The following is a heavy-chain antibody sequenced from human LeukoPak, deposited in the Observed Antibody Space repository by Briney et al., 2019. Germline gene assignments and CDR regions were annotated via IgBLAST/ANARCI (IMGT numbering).Heavy chain of an antibody. CDR2: IKQDGSEK. V-gene: IGHV3-7*01. CDR1: GFAFSSYA. Sequence: GGSLRLSCAASGFAFSSYAMSWVRQAPGKGLEWVANIKQDGSEKYYVDSVKGRFTISRDNAKNSLYLQMNSLRAEDTAVYYCARALGYCSSTSCPNWFDPWGQGTLVTVSS. CDR3: ARALGYCSSTSCPNWFDP. J-gene: IGHJ5*02. D-gene: IGHD2-2*01.